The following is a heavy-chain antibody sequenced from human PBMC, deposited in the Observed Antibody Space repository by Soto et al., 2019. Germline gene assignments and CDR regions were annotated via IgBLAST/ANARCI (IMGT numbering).Heavy chain of an antibody. D-gene: IGHD1-26*01. CDR1: GFTFATYG. Sequence: GGSLRLSCAASGFTFATYGMNWVRQGPGGGLEWVSSINPGGTSPFYADSVKGRFAISRYNSKNTVYLDMHNLTVVDTALYFCVKSGIIGGVFVSWGEGAVVTVA. CDR2: INPGGTSP. CDR3: VKSGIIGGVFVS. V-gene: IGHV3-23*01. J-gene: IGHJ1*01.